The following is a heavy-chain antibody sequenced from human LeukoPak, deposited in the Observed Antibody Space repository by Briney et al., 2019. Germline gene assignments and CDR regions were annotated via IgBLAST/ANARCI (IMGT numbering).Heavy chain of an antibody. Sequence: SETLSLTCTVSGGSISSYYWSWIRQPTGKGLEWIGYIYYSGSTNYNPSLKSRVTISVDTSKNQFSLKLSSVTAADTAVYYCARGGAARRRWFDPWGQGTLVTVSS. D-gene: IGHD6-6*01. CDR2: IYYSGST. CDR1: GGSISSYY. V-gene: IGHV4-59*01. CDR3: ARGGAARRRWFDP. J-gene: IGHJ5*02.